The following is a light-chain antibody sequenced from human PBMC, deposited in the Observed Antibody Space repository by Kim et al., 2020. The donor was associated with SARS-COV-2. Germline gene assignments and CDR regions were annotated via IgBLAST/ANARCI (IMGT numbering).Light chain of an antibody. J-gene: IGKJ3*01. CDR2: DAS. CDR3: QQYDNPFT. V-gene: IGKV1-33*01. CDR1: QDISNY. Sequence: SASVGDRVTITCQASQDISNYLNWYQQNPGKAPKLLIYDASNLETGVPSRFSGSGSGTDFTFTISSLQPEDIATYYCQQYDNPFTFGPGTKVDIK.